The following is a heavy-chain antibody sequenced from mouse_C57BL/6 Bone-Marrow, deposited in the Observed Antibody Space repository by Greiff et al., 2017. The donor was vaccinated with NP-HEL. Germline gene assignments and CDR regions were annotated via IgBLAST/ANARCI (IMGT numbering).Heavy chain of an antibody. V-gene: IGHV2-2*01. J-gene: IGHJ3*01. CDR2: IWSGGST. CDR3: AREALCETWFAY. D-gene: IGHD6-5*01. CDR1: GFSLTSYG. Sequence: VQLKESGPGLVQPSQSLSITCTVSGFSLTSYGVHWVRQSPGTGLEWLGVIWSGGSTDYNAAFISRLSISKDNSKSQVFFKMNSLQADDTAIYYCAREALCETWFAYWGQGTLVTVSA.